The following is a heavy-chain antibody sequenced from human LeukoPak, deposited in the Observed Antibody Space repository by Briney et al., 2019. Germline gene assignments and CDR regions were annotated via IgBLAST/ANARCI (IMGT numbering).Heavy chain of an antibody. D-gene: IGHD2-2*01. CDR1: GGSLSGYY. J-gene: IGHJ4*02. V-gene: IGHV4-34*01. Sequence: SETLSLTCAVSGGSLSGYYWSWIRQPPGKGLEWIEEINHSGSTNYNPSLKSRVTISVDTSKDPISLKLSSVPAADTAVSYCARRAERYCSSTSCRHGGSFDYWGQGTLVTVSS. CDR2: INHSGST. CDR3: ARRAERYCSSTSCRHGGSFDY.